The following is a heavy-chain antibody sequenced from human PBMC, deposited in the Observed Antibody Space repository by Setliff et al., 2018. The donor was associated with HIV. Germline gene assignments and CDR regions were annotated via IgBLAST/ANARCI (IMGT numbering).Heavy chain of an antibody. CDR1: GYTFTSYG. J-gene: IGHJ3*02. V-gene: IGHV1-18*01. D-gene: IGHD3-3*01. CDR2: ISAYSGNT. Sequence: ASVKVSCKASGYTFTSYGISWVRQAPGQGLEWMGWISAYSGNTNYAQKLQGRVTMTTDTSTGTAYMELRSLRSDDTAVYYCARVAWYYSFWSGLGDAFDIWGQGTMVTVSS. CDR3: ARVAWYYSFWSGLGDAFDI.